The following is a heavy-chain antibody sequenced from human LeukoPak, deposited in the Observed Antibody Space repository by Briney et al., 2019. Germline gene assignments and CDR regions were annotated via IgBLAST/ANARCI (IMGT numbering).Heavy chain of an antibody. Sequence: SETLSLTCAVYGGSFSGYYWSWIRQPPGKGLEWIGEINHSGSTNYNPSLKSRVTISVDTSKNQFSLKLSSVTAADTAVYYCARGGDSWKDWGQGTLVTVSS. CDR2: INHSGST. CDR1: GGSFSGYY. J-gene: IGHJ4*02. V-gene: IGHV4-34*01. D-gene: IGHD3-3*01. CDR3: ARGGDSWKD.